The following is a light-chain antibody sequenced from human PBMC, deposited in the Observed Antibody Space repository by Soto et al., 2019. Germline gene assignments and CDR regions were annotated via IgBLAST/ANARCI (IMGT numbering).Light chain of an antibody. CDR2: EVF. CDR1: STDVGYYDS. V-gene: IGLV2-11*01. Sequence: QSALTQPRSASGSPGQSVAISCTGSSTDVGYYDSVSWYQHHPGKAPKLLIYEVFKRPSRVPDRFSGSKSSTTASLTISGLQAEDEGDYYCCSYSGTFVVFGGGTKLTVL. J-gene: IGLJ2*01. CDR3: CSYSGTFVV.